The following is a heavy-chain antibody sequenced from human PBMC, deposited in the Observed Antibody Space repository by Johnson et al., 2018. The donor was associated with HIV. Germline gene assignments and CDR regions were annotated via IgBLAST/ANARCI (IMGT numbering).Heavy chain of an antibody. Sequence: QVQLVESGGGVVQPGGSLRLSCVASGFTFSRFGMHWVRQAPGKGLEWVAFIRYDGSDKYYADSVTGRFPISRDNSKNTLYLQMNSLRAEDTAVYYCAKDLNPDNWNPDAFDIWGQGTMVTVSS. CDR3: AKDLNPDNWNPDAFDI. CDR2: IRYDGSDK. D-gene: IGHD1-20*01. CDR1: GFTFSRFG. V-gene: IGHV3-30*02. J-gene: IGHJ3*02.